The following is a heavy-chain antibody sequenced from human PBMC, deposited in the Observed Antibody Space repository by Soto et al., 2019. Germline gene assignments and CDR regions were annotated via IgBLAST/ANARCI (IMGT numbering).Heavy chain of an antibody. D-gene: IGHD6-6*01. CDR2: IFSNDEK. V-gene: IGHV2-26*01. CDR1: GFSLSNARMG. CDR3: ARMEYSQTLVDY. J-gene: IGHJ4*02. Sequence: QVTLKESGPVLVKPTETLTLTGTVSGFSLSNARMGVSWIGQPPGKALEWLAHIFSNDEKSYSTSLKSRLTISKDTYKGQVVLTMTNMDTVDTAQYYCARMEYSQTLVDYWGQGTLVTVSS.